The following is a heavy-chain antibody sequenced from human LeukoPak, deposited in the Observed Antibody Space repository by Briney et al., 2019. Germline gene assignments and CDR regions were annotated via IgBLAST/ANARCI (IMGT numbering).Heavy chain of an antibody. CDR1: GFTSSDSW. Sequence: GGSLGLSCAASGFTSSDSWMSWVRQAPGKGLEWVANIKQDGSDRYYVDSVKGRFTISRDNAKNSLYLQMNSLRVDDTAVYYCATYINWVAGDVWGQGTTVTVSS. J-gene: IGHJ6*02. V-gene: IGHV3-7*01. CDR3: ATYINWVAGDV. D-gene: IGHD1-1*01. CDR2: IKQDGSDR.